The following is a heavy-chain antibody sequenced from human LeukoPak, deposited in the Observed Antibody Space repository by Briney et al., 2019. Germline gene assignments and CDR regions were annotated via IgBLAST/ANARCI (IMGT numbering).Heavy chain of an antibody. CDR3: ARGFPDKVWGNSRPTAGYFQH. J-gene: IGHJ1*01. Sequence: SETLSLTCAVCGGSYSGYYWRCMREPPGEALVWIGEVNESGSTNYNPSLERRVTMSVDTSKKQFFLKLSSVTAADTAVYYCARGFPDKVWGNSRPTAGYFQHWGQDTLVIVAS. CDR2: VNESGST. V-gene: IGHV4-34*01. D-gene: IGHD3-16*02. CDR1: GGSYSGYY.